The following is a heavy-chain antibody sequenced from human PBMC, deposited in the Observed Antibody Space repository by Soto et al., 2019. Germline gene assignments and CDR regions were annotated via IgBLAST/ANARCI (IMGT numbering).Heavy chain of an antibody. Sequence: QVQLVESGGGVVQPGRSLRLSCAASGFTFSSYAMHWVRQAPGKGLEWVAVISYDGSNKYYADSVKGRFTISRDNSKNTLYLQMTSLRAEDTAVYYCARLRGDYYYGMDVWGQGTTVTVSS. J-gene: IGHJ6*02. CDR3: ARLRGDYYYGMDV. CDR2: ISYDGSNK. CDR1: GFTFSSYA. V-gene: IGHV3-30-3*01.